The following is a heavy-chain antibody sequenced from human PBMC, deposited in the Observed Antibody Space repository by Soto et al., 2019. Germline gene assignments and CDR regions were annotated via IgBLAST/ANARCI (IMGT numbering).Heavy chain of an antibody. CDR3: VRDGTKTLRDWFDP. Sequence: PWETLSLTCTVSGASISGYYWSWIRKSAGKGLEWIGRIYATVTTDYNPSLKSRVMMSVDTSKKQFSLKLRSVTAADTAVYYCVRDGTKTLRDWFDPWGQGISVTVSS. CDR1: GASISGYY. J-gene: IGHJ5*02. V-gene: IGHV4-4*07. D-gene: IGHD1-1*01. CDR2: IYATVTT.